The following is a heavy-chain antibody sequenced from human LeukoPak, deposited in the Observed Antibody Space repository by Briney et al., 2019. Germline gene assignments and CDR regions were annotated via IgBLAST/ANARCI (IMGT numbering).Heavy chain of an antibody. V-gene: IGHV4-39*01. CDR3: ARGRHEYYDILTGRQENYYYYGMDV. CDR1: GGSISSSSYY. J-gene: IGHJ6*02. Sequence: SETLSLTCTVSGGSISSSSYYWGWIRQPPGKGLEWIGSIYYSGSTYYNPSLKSRVTISVDTSKNQFSLKLSSVTAADTAVYYCARGRHEYYDILTGRQENYYYYGMDVWGQGTTVTVSS. D-gene: IGHD3-9*01. CDR2: IYYSGST.